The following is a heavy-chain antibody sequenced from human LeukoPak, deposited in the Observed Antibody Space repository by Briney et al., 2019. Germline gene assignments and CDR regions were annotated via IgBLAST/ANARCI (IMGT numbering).Heavy chain of an antibody. V-gene: IGHV4-34*01. D-gene: IGHD3-10*01. CDR1: GGSFSGYY. CDR3: ARRVGRWFGERAYYYNYMDV. Sequence: SETLSLTCAVYGGSFSGYYWSWIRQPPGKGLEWIGEINHSGGTKYNPSLKSRVTISVDTSKNQFSLKLSSVTAADTAVYYCARRVGRWFGERAYYYNYMDVWGKGTTVTISS. CDR2: INHSGGT. J-gene: IGHJ6*03.